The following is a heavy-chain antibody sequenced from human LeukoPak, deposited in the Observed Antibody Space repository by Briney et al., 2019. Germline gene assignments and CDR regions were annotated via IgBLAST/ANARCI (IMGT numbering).Heavy chain of an antibody. Sequence: GGSLRLSCAASGFTFSSYAMHWVRQAPGKGLEWVAVISYDGSNKYYADSVKGRFTISRDNAKNSLYLQMNSLRAEDTAVYYCARGAYTAMANFDYWGQGTLVTVSS. V-gene: IGHV3-30*04. CDR1: GFTFSSYA. CDR3: ARGAYTAMANFDY. D-gene: IGHD5-18*01. CDR2: ISYDGSNK. J-gene: IGHJ4*02.